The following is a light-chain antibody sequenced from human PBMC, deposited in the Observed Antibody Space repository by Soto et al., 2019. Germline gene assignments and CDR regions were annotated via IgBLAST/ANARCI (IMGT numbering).Light chain of an antibody. CDR2: DVS. J-gene: IGLJ2*01. V-gene: IGLV2-14*01. Sequence: QSALTQPASVSGSPGQSITISCTGTSSDVGGYNYVSWYQQHLGKAPKLMIYDVSNRPSGVSNRFSGSKSGNTASLTISGLQAEDEADYYCTSYTNSGTLVVFGGGTKVTVL. CDR1: SSDVGGYNY. CDR3: TSYTNSGTLVV.